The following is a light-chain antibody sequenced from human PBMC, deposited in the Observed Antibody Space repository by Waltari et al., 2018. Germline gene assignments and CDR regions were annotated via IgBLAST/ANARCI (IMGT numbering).Light chain of an antibody. CDR1: SSNVGTYDY. Sequence: QSALTQPRSVSGSPGQSVTISCTGTSSNVGTYDYVSWYQQYPGKPPTLMIFYVSKRPSGVPARFTGSKSCNTASLTISGLQPADEADYYCCSYAGQYTWVFGGGTKLTVL. J-gene: IGLJ3*02. V-gene: IGLV2-11*01. CDR3: CSYAGQYTWV. CDR2: YVS.